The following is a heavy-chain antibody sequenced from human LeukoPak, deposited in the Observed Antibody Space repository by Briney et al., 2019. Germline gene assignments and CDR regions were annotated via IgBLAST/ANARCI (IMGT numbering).Heavy chain of an antibody. D-gene: IGHD1-26*01. V-gene: IGHV3-21*01. Sequence: GGSLRLSCAASGFTFSSYSMNWVRQAPGKGLEWVSSISSSSSYIYYADSVKGRFTISRDNAKNSLYLQMNSLRAEDTAVYYCARADPISGSYLVWGQGTLVTVSS. J-gene: IGHJ4*02. CDR1: GFTFSSYS. CDR3: ARADPISGSYLV. CDR2: ISSSSSYI.